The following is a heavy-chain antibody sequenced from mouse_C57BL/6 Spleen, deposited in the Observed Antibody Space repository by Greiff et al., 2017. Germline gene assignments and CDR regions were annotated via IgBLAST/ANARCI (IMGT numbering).Heavy chain of an antibody. CDR3: ARMWDYAMDY. CDR1: GYSFTGYY. CDR2: INPSTGGT. J-gene: IGHJ4*01. Sequence: VQLKQSGPELVKPGASVKISCKASGYSFTGYYMNWVKQSPEKSLEWIGEINPSTGGTTYNQKFKAKATLTVDKSSSTAYMQLKSLTSEDSAVYYCARMWDYAMDYWGQGTSVTVSS. V-gene: IGHV1-42*01.